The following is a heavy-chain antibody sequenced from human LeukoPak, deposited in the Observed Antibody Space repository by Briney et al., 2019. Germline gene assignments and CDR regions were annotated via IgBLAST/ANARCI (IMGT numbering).Heavy chain of an antibody. CDR1: GGSISSGGYY. Sequence: SQTLSLTCTASGGSISSGGYYWSWIRQHPGKGLEWIGYIYYSGSTYYNPSLKSRVTISVDTSKNQFSLKLSSVTAADTAVYYCASLRYDFWSGYYYNWFDPWGQGTLVTVSS. D-gene: IGHD3-3*01. J-gene: IGHJ5*02. CDR2: IYYSGST. V-gene: IGHV4-31*03. CDR3: ASLRYDFWSGYYYNWFDP.